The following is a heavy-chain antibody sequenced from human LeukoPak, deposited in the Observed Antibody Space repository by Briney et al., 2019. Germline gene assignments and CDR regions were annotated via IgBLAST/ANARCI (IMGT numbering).Heavy chain of an antibody. Sequence: GGSLRLSCAASGFTFSSNWLHWVRQAPGKGLVWVSRINSDGSSTNYADSVKGRFTISRDNAKNTLYLQMSSLRAEDTAVYYCARALGSPLDYWGQGTLVTVSS. CDR1: GFTFSSNW. CDR2: INSDGSST. CDR3: ARALGSPLDY. D-gene: IGHD1-26*01. V-gene: IGHV3-74*01. J-gene: IGHJ4*02.